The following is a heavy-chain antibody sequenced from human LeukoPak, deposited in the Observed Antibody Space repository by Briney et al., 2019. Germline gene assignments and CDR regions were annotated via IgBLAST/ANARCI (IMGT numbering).Heavy chain of an antibody. CDR1: GGTFSSYA. J-gene: IGHJ6*02. Sequence: ASVKVSCKASGGTFSSYAISWVRQAPGQGLEWMGWISAYNGNTNYAQKLQGRVTMTTDTSTSTAYMELRSLRSDDTAVYYCARGSGRFLEWLEYYYYGMDVWGQGTTVTVSS. D-gene: IGHD3-3*01. CDR2: ISAYNGNT. CDR3: ARGSGRFLEWLEYYYYGMDV. V-gene: IGHV1-18*01.